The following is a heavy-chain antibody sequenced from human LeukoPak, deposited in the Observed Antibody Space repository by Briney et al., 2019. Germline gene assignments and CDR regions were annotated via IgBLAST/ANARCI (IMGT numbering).Heavy chain of an antibody. CDR3: AKDMRDSSGWYYFDY. CDR1: GFTFDDYA. CDR2: ISWNSGSI. V-gene: IGHV3-9*01. J-gene: IGHJ4*02. D-gene: IGHD6-19*01. Sequence: GGSLRPSCAASGFTFDDYAMHWVRQAPGKGLEWVSGISWNSGSIGYADSVKGRFTISRDNAKNSLYLQMNSLRAEDTALYYCAKDMRDSSGWYYFDYWGQGTLVTVSS.